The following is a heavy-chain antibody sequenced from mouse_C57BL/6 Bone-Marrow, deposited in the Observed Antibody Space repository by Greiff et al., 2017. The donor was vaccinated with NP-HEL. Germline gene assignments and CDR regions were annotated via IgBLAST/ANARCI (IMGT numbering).Heavy chain of an antibody. CDR3: ARIGSSSEYFDY. J-gene: IGHJ2*01. V-gene: IGHV1-63*01. Sequence: VMLVESGAELVRPGTSVKMSCKASGYTFTNYWIGWAKQRPGHGLEWIGDIYPGGGYTNYNEKFKGKATLTADKSSSTAYMQFSSLTSEDSAIYYCARIGSSSEYFDYWGQGTTLTVSS. D-gene: IGHD1-1*01. CDR2: IYPGGGYT. CDR1: GYTFTNYW.